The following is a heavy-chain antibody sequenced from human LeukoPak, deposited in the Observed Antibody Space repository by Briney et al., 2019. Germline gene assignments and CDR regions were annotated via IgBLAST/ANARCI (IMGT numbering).Heavy chain of an antibody. D-gene: IGHD1/OR15-1a*01. Sequence: GGSLRLSCAASAIIVNSNHMSWVRQAPGKGLEWVSIIFSSGKTYYADSVRGRFTISRDNSKSTVYLQMNSLRVEDTAVYYCATVQQGNYFDSWGQGTLVTVPS. CDR2: IFSSGKT. CDR3: ATVQQGNYFDS. CDR1: AIIVNSNH. V-gene: IGHV3-53*01. J-gene: IGHJ4*02.